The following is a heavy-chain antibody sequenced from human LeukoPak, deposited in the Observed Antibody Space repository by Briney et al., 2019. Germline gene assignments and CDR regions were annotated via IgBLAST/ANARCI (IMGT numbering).Heavy chain of an antibody. CDR3: ARHTRPGYSGYENAFGI. D-gene: IGHD5-12*01. CDR1: GGSITNNNYY. V-gene: IGHV4-39*01. CDR2: FYYSGST. J-gene: IGHJ3*02. Sequence: SETLSLTCTVSGGSITNNNYYWDWIRQPPGKGLEWIGDFYYSGSTHYNPSLKSRVTISADTSKNHFSLKLSSVTAADTAIYYCARHTRPGYSGYENAFGIWGQGTMVTVSS.